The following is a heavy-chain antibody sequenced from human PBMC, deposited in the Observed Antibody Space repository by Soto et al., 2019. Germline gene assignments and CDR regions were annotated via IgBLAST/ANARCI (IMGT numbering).Heavy chain of an antibody. J-gene: IGHJ1*01. V-gene: IGHV1-2*02. CDR3: ARAPLRSPHLRGYFQH. CDR2: INPNSGGT. Sequence: ASVKVSCKASGYTFTGYYMHWVRQAPGQGLEWMGWINPNSGGTNYAQKFQGRVTMTRDTSISTAYMELSRLRSDDTAVYYCARAPLRSPHLRGYFQHWGQGTLVTVSS. D-gene: IGHD5-12*01. CDR1: GYTFTGYY.